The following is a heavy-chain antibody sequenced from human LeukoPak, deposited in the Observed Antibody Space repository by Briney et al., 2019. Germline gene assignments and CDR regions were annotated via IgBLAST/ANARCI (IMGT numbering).Heavy chain of an antibody. CDR2: INTYNGNT. J-gene: IGHJ3*02. V-gene: IGHV1-18*01. CDR3: ARESSASGRYYNVGDAFDM. CDR1: GYTFTNYG. D-gene: IGHD3-10*01. Sequence: ASVKVSCKASGYTFTNYGISWVRQVPGQGLEWMGWINTYNGNTNYAQNLQGRVTMTTDTSTSTAYMELRSLRSDDTAVYYCARESSASGRYYNVGDAFDMWGQGTMVTVSS.